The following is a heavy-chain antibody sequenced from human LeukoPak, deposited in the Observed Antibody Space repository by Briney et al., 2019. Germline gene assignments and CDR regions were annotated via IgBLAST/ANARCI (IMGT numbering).Heavy chain of an antibody. J-gene: IGHJ6*02. D-gene: IGHD3-16*02. Sequence: GSLRLSCAASGFTFSSYAMHWVRQAPGKGLEWVAVISYDGSNKYYADSVKGRFTISRDNSKNTLYLQMNSLRAEDTAVYYCARGSYRPNYYSYYYYGMDVWGQGTTVTVSS. CDR3: ARGSYRPNYYSYYYYGMDV. CDR1: GFTFSSYA. CDR2: ISYDGSNK. V-gene: IGHV3-30-3*01.